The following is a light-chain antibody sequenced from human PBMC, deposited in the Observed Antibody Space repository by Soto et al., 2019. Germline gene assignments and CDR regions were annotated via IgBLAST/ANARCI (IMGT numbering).Light chain of an antibody. J-gene: IGLJ7*01. CDR2: EGS. CDR3: CSYAGSSTFAV. CDR1: SSDVGSYNL. V-gene: IGLV2-23*01. Sequence: QSALTQPASVSGSPGQSITISCTGTSSDVGSYNLVSWYQQHPGKAPKFMIYEGSKRPSGVSNRFSGSKSGNTASLTISGLQAEDEADYYCCSYAGSSTFAVFGGGTQLTVL.